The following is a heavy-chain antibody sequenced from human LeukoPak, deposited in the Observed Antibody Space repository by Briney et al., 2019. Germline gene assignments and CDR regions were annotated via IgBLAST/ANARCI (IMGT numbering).Heavy chain of an antibody. CDR1: GYTFTGYY. Sequence: ASVKVSCKASGYTFTGYYMHWVLQAPGQGLEWMGWINPNSGGTNYAQKFQGRVTMTRDTSISTAYMELSRLRSDDTAVYYCARVGSSSWYGGYYYMDVWGKGTTVTVSS. D-gene: IGHD6-13*01. CDR2: INPNSGGT. CDR3: ARVGSSSWYGGYYYMDV. V-gene: IGHV1-2*02. J-gene: IGHJ6*03.